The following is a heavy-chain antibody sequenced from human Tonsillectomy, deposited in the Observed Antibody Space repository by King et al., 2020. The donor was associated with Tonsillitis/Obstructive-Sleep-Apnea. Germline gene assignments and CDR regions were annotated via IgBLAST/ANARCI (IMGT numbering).Heavy chain of an antibody. CDR2: INPNAGST. J-gene: IGHJ4*02. V-gene: IGHV1-46*01. D-gene: IGHD2-21*01. CDR3: ARALEFCRTHRRVTKCDGDTDMRD. Sequence: QLVQSGAEVKKPGASVKVSCKASGYTFTIYYIHWVRQAPGQGLEWMGIINPNAGSTNYAQKFQGRVTMTRDTSTSTVYMELSSLRSEDTAVYYCARALEFCRTHRRVTKCDGDTDMRDWGQGTLVTVSS. CDR1: GYTFTIYY.